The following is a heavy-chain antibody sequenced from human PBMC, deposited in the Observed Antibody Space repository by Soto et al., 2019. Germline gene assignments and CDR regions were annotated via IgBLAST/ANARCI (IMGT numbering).Heavy chain of an antibody. CDR2: IIPIFGTA. CDR3: AASTYYDFWSGYSDLVDY. J-gene: IGHJ4*02. CDR1: GGTFSSYA. D-gene: IGHD3-3*01. Sequence: SVKVSCKASGGTFSSYAISWVRQAPGQGLEWMGGIIPIFGTANYAQKFQGRVTITADKSTSTAYMELSSLRSEDTAVYYCAASTYYDFWSGYSDLVDYWGQGTLVTVSS. V-gene: IGHV1-69*06.